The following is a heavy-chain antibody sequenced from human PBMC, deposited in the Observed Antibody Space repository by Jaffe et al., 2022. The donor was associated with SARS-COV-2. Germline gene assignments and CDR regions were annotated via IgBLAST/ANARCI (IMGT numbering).Heavy chain of an antibody. CDR2: IYTSGST. CDR3: ARDDERGGHYFYYGMDV. Sequence: QVQLQESGPGLVKPSQTLSLTCTVAGGSISSGRNYWNWIRQPAGKGLEWIGRIYTSGSTNYNPSLKSRVTISLDTSKNQFSLKLSSVTAADTAVYYCARDDERGGHYFYYGMDVWGQGTTVTVSS. V-gene: IGHV4-61*02. CDR1: GGSISSGRNY. D-gene: IGHD3-16*01. J-gene: IGHJ6*02.